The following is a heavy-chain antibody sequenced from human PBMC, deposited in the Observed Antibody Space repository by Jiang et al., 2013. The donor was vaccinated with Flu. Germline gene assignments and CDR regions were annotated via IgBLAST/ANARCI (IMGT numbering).Heavy chain of an antibody. V-gene: IGHV1-46*01. CDR2: INPSGDST. J-gene: IGHJ4*02. CDR1: GFTFTAYY. D-gene: IGHD3-22*01. Sequence: GAEVKKPGASVKVSCQASGFTFTAYYMHWVRQAPGQGPEWMAMINPSGDSTRYAQTFQGRLTVTRDTSTSTVYMELSSLRSEDTAVYYCARDALYSDSSAYYYDFWGQGPWSPSP. CDR3: ARDALYSDSSAYYYDF.